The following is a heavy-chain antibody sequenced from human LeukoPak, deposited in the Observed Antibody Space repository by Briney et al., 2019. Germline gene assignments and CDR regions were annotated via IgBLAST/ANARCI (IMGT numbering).Heavy chain of an antibody. CDR2: INPSGGST. Sequence: RASVKVSCKASGYTLTSYFIHWVRQAPGQGLEWMGIINPSGGSTNYAQKFQGRVTMTRDTSTSTVYMELSSLRSEDTAVYYCATAKFGGNSYFDYWGQGTLVTVSS. D-gene: IGHD4-23*01. CDR1: GYTLTSYF. CDR3: ATAKFGGNSYFDY. J-gene: IGHJ4*02. V-gene: IGHV1-46*01.